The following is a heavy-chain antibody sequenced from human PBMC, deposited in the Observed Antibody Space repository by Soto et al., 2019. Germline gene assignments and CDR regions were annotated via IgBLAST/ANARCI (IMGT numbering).Heavy chain of an antibody. Sequence: GGSLRLSCAASGFTFSDYYMSWIRQAPGKGLEWVSYISSSGSTIYYADSVKGRFTISRDNAKNSLYLQMNSLRAEDTAVYYCARGGDILTGYYNPPVFDYWGQGTLVTVSS. D-gene: IGHD3-9*01. CDR1: GFTFSDYY. CDR3: ARGGDILTGYYNPPVFDY. V-gene: IGHV3-11*01. J-gene: IGHJ4*02. CDR2: ISSSGSTI.